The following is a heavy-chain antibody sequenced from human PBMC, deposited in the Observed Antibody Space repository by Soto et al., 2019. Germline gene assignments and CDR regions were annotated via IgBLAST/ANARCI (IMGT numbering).Heavy chain of an antibody. V-gene: IGHV3-23*01. Sequence: EAQLLESGGDLVQPGGSLRLSCAASEFSFDDYAMSWVRQAPGKGLEWVSSITFTGVSTYYADSVKGRFTISRGNSKDTLYLQMNSLRAEDTAIYYCAKASVWYPYFDSWGQGTLVTVSS. D-gene: IGHD6-13*01. J-gene: IGHJ4*02. CDR2: ITFTGVST. CDR1: EFSFDDYA. CDR3: AKASVWYPYFDS.